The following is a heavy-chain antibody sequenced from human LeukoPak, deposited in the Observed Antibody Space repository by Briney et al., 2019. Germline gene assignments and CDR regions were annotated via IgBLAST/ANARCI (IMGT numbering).Heavy chain of an antibody. CDR3: TRDTTPYY. J-gene: IGHJ4*02. V-gene: IGHV3-49*04. D-gene: IGHD2-15*01. CDR1: GFTFGDYA. CDR2: IRSKAYGGTT. Sequence: GGSLRLSCTASGFTFGDYAMTWVRQAPGKGLEWVGFIRSKAYGGTTEYAASVKGKFTISRDDSNSIAYLQMNSLKIEDTAVYYCTRDTTPYYWGQGTLVTVSS.